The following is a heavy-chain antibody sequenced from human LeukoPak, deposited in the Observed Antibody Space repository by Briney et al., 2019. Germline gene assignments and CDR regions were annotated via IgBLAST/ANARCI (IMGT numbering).Heavy chain of an antibody. V-gene: IGHV4-34*01. CDR1: GGSFSGFY. D-gene: IGHD3-10*01. CDR3: ARGPDSGSHFAWFDP. J-gene: IGHJ5*02. Sequence: SSGTLSLTCAVYGGSFSGFYWSWVRQPPGKGLEWIGEINHSESTHYNPSFKSRVTILVDTSRNQFSLKLTSVTAADTAVYYCARGPDSGSHFAWFDPWGQGTLVTVSS. CDR2: INHSEST.